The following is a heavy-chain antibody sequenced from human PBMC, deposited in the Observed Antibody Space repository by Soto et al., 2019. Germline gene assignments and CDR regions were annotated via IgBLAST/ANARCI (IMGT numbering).Heavy chain of an antibody. CDR2: IYHSGST. CDR3: ARVLWSGPLYGMDV. D-gene: IGHD3-3*01. Sequence: QVQLQESGPGLVKPSGTLSLTCAVSGGSISSSNWWSWVRQPPGKGLEWIGEIYHSGSTNYNPSLKSRVAISVDKSKNRCSLKLSAVAAADTAVYYCARVLWSGPLYGMDVWGQGTTVTVSS. CDR1: GGSISSSNW. J-gene: IGHJ6*02. V-gene: IGHV4-4*02.